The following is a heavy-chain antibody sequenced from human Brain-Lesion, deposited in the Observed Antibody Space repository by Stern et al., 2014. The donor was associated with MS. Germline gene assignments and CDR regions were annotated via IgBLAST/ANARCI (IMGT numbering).Heavy chain of an antibody. J-gene: IGHJ5*02. CDR1: GYSFTTHY. CDR2: INPNSGTT. V-gene: IGHV1-46*03. CDR3: TRVQRERRALDHFDP. D-gene: IGHD1-1*01. Sequence: QVQLVQSGAEVKKPGASVNVSCEASGYSFTTHYMHWIRQAPGDGLEWVGMINPNSGTTSYARQFQGRVIITRDTSTGTIYMELSGLRSEDTALYFCTRVQRERRALDHFDPWGQGTLVTVSS.